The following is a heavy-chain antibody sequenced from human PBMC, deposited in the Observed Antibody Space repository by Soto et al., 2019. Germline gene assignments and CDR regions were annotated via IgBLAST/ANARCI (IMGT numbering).Heavy chain of an antibody. CDR1: VYSISIFYY. V-gene: IGHV4-38-2*02. CDR2: IYHSGST. CDR3: ARDSGYSSSWSNFDY. D-gene: IGHD6-13*01. Sequence: SETLSLTWAVSVYSISIFYYWGWIRQPPGKGLEWIGSIYHSGSTYYNPSLKSRVTISVDTSTSTAYMELRSLRSDDTAVYYCARDSGYSSSWSNFDYWGQGTLVTVSS. J-gene: IGHJ4*02.